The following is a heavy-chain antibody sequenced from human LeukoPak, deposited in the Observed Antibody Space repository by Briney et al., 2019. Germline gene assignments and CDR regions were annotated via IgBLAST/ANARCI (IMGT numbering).Heavy chain of an antibody. CDR3: LKNVGATWPPLDAFDI. CDR2: ISTNGGST. D-gene: IGHD1-26*01. V-gene: IGHV3-64D*06. CDR1: GFTFSRYA. J-gene: IGHJ3*02. Sequence: GGALRLSCSASGFTFSRYAMHWVRQAPGKGREYVSTISTNGGSTYYADSVKGRFTISRDNSKNTLYLQMSSLRVVDTAVYYCLKNVGATWPPLDAFDIWGQGTMVTVSS.